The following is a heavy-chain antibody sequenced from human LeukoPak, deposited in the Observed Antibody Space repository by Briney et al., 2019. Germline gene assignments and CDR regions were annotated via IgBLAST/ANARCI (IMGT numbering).Heavy chain of an antibody. CDR3: ARDRDCSRTSCFNAFDV. J-gene: IGHJ3*01. CDR2: ISHDGNDQ. D-gene: IGHD2-2*01. V-gene: IGHV3-30*04. CDR1: GFTFSTYE. Sequence: GGSLRLSRAASGFTFSTYEMHWVRQAPGKGLEWGAVISHDGNDQYYADAVKGRFTIPRDNSKNALYLQMNSLRLEDTAVYYCARDRDCSRTSCFNAFDVWGQGTMAIVSS.